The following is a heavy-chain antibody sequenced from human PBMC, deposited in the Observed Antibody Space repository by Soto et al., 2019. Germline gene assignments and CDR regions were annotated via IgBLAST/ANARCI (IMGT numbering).Heavy chain of an antibody. Sequence: QVQLVQSGAEVTQPGTSVKVSCKASGYSFTNYHLHWVRQAPGQGLEWMGMIIPSGGRTNYAPKLQGRVTMTRATSTINVYPELPSLKSEVTAVYHCARGRAGDTRDYDCWGQGTLVNLSS. D-gene: IGHD3-3*01. CDR2: IIPSGGRT. V-gene: IGHV1-46*01. CDR3: ARGRAGDTRDYDC. CDR1: GYSFTNYH. J-gene: IGHJ4*02.